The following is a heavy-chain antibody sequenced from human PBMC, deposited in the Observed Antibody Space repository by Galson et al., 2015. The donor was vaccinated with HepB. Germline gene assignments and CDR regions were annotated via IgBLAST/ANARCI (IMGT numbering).Heavy chain of an antibody. J-gene: IGHJ6*02. V-gene: IGHV3-7*03. Sequence: SLRLSCAASGLTFSTYAMSWVRQAPGKGLEWVANIKYDGSKRYYAASVKGRFTISRDNARNSLYLEMNSLRVEDTAVYYCAREAVWGQGTTVTVSS. CDR2: IKYDGSKR. CDR3: AREAV. CDR1: GLTFSTYA.